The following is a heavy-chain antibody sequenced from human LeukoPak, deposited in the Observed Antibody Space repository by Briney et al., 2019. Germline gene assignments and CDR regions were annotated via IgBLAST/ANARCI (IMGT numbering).Heavy chain of an antibody. CDR2: IYPGDSDT. J-gene: IGHJ5*02. V-gene: IGHV5-51*01. Sequence: GESLKMSCKGSGYSFTSYWIGWVRQMPGKGLEWMGIIYPGDSDTRYSPSFQGQVTISADKSISTAYLQWSSLKASDTAMYYCARHAAAVDPWSWFDPWGQGTLVTVSS. CDR1: GYSFTSYW. CDR3: ARHAAAVDPWSWFDP. D-gene: IGHD2-15*01.